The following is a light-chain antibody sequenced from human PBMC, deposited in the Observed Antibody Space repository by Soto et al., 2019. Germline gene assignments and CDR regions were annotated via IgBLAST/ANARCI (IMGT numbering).Light chain of an antibody. CDR2: DAS. CDR1: QSISSS. V-gene: IGKV3-11*01. CDR3: QQRSSWIT. Sequence: IVLTQSPTTLSLWPGETAVLSCRASQSISSSLSWYQQRPGQAPRLLIYDASNRAPGIPARFSGSGSGTVFTLTISSVEPEDFALYYCQQRSSWITFGQGTRLEIE. J-gene: IGKJ5*01.